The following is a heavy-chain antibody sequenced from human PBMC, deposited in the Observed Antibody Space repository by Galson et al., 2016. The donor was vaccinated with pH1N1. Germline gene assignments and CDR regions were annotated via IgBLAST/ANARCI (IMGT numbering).Heavy chain of an antibody. J-gene: IGHJ3*02. Sequence: QSGAEVKKPGESLKISCKASGHIFTSQWIAWVRQVPGKGLEWVGVVNPGGSTIRYSPSFQGQVTISSDKSISTAYLQWISLRAPDTAMYYCARQYDFGDYRGNAFDIWGQGTVVIVSS. D-gene: IGHD4-17*01. CDR3: ARQYDFGDYRGNAFDI. CDR1: GHIFTSQW. CDR2: VNPGGSTI. V-gene: IGHV5-51*03.